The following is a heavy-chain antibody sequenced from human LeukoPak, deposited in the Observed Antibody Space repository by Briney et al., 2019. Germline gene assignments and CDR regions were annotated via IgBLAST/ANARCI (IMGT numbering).Heavy chain of an antibody. Sequence: PGRSLRLSCAASGFTFSSYGMHWVRQAPGKGLEWVAVIWYDGSNKYYADSVKGRFTISRDNSKNTLYLQMNSLRAEDTAVYYCAKLLTGSDFDYWGQGTLVTVSS. J-gene: IGHJ4*02. V-gene: IGHV3-33*06. CDR2: IWYDGSNK. CDR1: GFTFSSYG. CDR3: AKLLTGSDFDY. D-gene: IGHD7-27*01.